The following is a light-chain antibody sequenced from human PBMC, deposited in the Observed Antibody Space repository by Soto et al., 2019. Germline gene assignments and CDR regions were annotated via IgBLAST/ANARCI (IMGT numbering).Light chain of an antibody. J-gene: IGKJ1*01. Sequence: IVMTQYHATLSVSPGERATLSCRASQNIYSNVAWYQQRPGQAPRLLIYRASTRAPGIPARFSGSGSGTEFTLTISSLQSEDFTGYSCLQYHNLWAFGQGTKVDIK. CDR2: RAS. CDR1: QNIYSN. CDR3: LQYHNLWA. V-gene: IGKV3-15*01.